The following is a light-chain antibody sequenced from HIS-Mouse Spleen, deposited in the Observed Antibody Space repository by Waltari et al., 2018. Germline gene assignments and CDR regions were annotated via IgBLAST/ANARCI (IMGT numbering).Light chain of an antibody. CDR2: AAS. CDR3: RQYYSYPPWT. J-gene: IGKJ1*01. V-gene: IGKV1-8*01. Sequence: AIRMTQSPSSLSASTGDRVTITCRASQGISSYLAWYQQKPGTSPKLLIYAASTLQSGVPSRFSGSGSGTDVTLTISCLQSEDFATYFGRQYYSYPPWTFGQGTKVEIK. CDR1: QGISSY.